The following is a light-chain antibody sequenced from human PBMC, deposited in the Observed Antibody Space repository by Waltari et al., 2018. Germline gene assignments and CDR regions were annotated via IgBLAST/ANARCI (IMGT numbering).Light chain of an antibody. CDR1: QRISSH. CDR3: QHGHTWPLS. CDR2: DAS. J-gene: IGKJ4*01. Sequence: EIVLTQSPATLSLSPGERATLSCWASQRISSHIAWYQHKPGQDPRLLVYDASNRATGIPARFSGRWSGTDFTLTIGSLEPEDFAVYYCQHGHTWPLSFGGGTKVEI. V-gene: IGKV3-11*01.